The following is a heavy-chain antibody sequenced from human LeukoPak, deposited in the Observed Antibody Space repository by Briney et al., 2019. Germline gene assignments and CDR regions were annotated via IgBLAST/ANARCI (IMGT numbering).Heavy chain of an antibody. J-gene: IGHJ5*02. CDR1: GGSISSHY. CDR3: ARDRYDSSVDNWFDP. Sequence: PSETLSRTCTVSGGSISSHYWSWIRQPPGKGLEWIGYIYYSGSTNYNPSLKSRVTISVDTSKNQFSLKLSSVTAADTAVYYCARDRYDSSVDNWFDPWGQGTLVTVSS. V-gene: IGHV4-59*11. CDR2: IYYSGST. D-gene: IGHD3-22*01.